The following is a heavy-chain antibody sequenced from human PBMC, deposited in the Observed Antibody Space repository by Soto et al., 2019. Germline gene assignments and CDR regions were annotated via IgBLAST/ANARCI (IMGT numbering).Heavy chain of an antibody. Sequence: SETLSLTCTVSGGSISSGDYYWSWIRQPPGKGLEWIGYIYYSGSTYYNPSLKSRVTISVDTSKNQFSLKLSSVTAADTAVYYCARVLGDYYGSGSYIDYWGQGTLVTVSS. CDR1: GGSISSGDYY. CDR3: ARVLGDYYGSGSYIDY. V-gene: IGHV4-30-4*01. J-gene: IGHJ4*02. CDR2: IYYSGST. D-gene: IGHD3-10*01.